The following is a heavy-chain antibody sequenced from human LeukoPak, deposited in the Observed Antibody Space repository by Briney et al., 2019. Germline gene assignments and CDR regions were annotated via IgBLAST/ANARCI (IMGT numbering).Heavy chain of an antibody. J-gene: IGHJ4*02. CDR2: ISGSGDST. CDR3: AKEVYGSGRYYFDY. D-gene: IGHD3-10*01. V-gene: IGHV3-23*01. CDR1: GFAFTTCA. Sequence: GGSLRLSCAASGFAFTTCAINWVRQAPGKGLAWGSTISGSGDSTYYADSVKGRFTISRDNSKNTLYLQMNSLRAEDTAVYYCAKEVYGSGRYYFDYWGQGTLVTVSS.